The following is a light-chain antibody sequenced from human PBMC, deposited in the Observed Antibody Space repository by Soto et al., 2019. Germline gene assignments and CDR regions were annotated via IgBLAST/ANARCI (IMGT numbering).Light chain of an antibody. CDR2: EVS. CDR3: SSYTSSSTLE. J-gene: IGLJ2*01. Sequence: QSVLAQPASVSGSPGQSITISCTGTSSDVGGYNYVSWYQQHPGKAPKLMIYEVSNRPSGVSNRFSGSKSGHTASLTISGLQADDEADYYCSSYTSSSTLEFGGGTKVTVL. V-gene: IGLV2-14*01. CDR1: SSDVGGYNY.